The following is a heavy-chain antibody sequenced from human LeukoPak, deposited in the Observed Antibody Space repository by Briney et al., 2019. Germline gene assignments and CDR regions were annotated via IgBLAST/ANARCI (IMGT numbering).Heavy chain of an antibody. Sequence: ASVKVSCKASGYXFTXXXXXWVXXAPXQXXEWMGXXNPNSGGTNYAQKFQGRVTMTRDTSISTAYMELSRLRSDDTAVYYCARDRTPSGYENNWFDPWGQGTLVTVSS. D-gene: IGHD5-12*01. CDR1: GYXFTXXX. CDR2: XNPNSGGT. V-gene: IGHV1-2*02. CDR3: ARDRTPSGYENNWFDP. J-gene: IGHJ5*02.